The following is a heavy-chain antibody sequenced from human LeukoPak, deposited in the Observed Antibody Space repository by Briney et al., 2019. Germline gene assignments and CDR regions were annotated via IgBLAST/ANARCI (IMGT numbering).Heavy chain of an antibody. CDR2: INPNSGGA. CDR1: GYAFTGYF. D-gene: IGHD1-1*01. V-gene: IGHV1-2*02. CDR3: ARGSSVRDWFDL. J-gene: IGHJ5*02. Sequence: ASVRASCKASGYAFTGYFMNWVRQAPGQGLEWMGWINPNSGGANYAQKFQGRVTMTRDTSLSTAYMELSSLISDDTAVYYCARGSSVRDWFDLWGQGTLVTVSS.